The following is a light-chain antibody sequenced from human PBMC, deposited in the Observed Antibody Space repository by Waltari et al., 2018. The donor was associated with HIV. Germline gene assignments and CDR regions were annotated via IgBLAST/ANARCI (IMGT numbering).Light chain of an antibody. CDR1: QSVSSN. V-gene: IGKV3-15*01. Sequence: EVVMTQSPATLYVSPGERAALACRASQSVSSNLAWYQQKPGQSPRLLIYAASTRATGVPVRISGSGSGTEFTLTISSLQSEDFAVYYCQQYNDWPRTFGQGTKVEIK. CDR2: AAS. J-gene: IGKJ1*01. CDR3: QQYNDWPRT.